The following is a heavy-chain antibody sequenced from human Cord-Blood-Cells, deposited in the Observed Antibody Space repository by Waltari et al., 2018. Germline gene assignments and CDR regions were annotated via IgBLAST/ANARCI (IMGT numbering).Heavy chain of an antibody. D-gene: IGHD6-13*01. J-gene: IGHJ3*02. CDR2: INPSGGST. CDR3: ARDSSSWYGGGAFDI. V-gene: IGHV1-46*01. CDR1: GYTFTSYY. Sequence: QVQLVQSGAEVKKPGASVKVSCKASGYTFTSYYMPWVRHAPGQGLEWMGIINPSGGSTSYAQKFQGRVTMTRDTSTSTVYMELSSLRSEDTAVYYCARDSSSWYGGGAFDIWGQGTMVTVSS.